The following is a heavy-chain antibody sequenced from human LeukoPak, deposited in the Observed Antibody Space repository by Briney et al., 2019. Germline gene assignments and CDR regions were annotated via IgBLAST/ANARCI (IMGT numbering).Heavy chain of an antibody. Sequence: ASVKVSRKTSGYTFTSYYMHWMRQAPGQGLEWVGMINPNGGGTSSAQKFQGRVTMTRDTSTSTVYMDLSSLRSEDTAIYYCARRGGCISTSCNLDYWGQGTLVTVSS. CDR1: GYTFTSYY. CDR3: ARRGGCISTSCNLDY. V-gene: IGHV1-46*03. CDR2: INPNGGGT. D-gene: IGHD2-2*01. J-gene: IGHJ4*02.